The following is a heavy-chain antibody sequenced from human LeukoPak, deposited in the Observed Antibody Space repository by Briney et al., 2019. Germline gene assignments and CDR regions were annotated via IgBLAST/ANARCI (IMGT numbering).Heavy chain of an antibody. CDR3: ARDKDSSGWYVDY. Sequence: GGSLRLSCAASGFTFSSYWMSWVRQAPGKGLEWVANIKQDGSGKYYVDSVKGRFTISRDNAKNSLYLQMNSLRAEDTAVYYCARDKDSSGWYVDYWGQGTLVTVSS. J-gene: IGHJ4*02. V-gene: IGHV3-7*01. CDR2: IKQDGSGK. CDR1: GFTFSSYW. D-gene: IGHD6-19*01.